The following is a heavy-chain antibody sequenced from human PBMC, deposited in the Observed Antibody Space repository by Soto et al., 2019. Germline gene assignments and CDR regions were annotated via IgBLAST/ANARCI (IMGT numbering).Heavy chain of an antibody. CDR2: TYYRSRLYT. CDR1: GDSVSSNTAA. V-gene: IGHV6-1*01. CDR3: AREGVGPTTSWVRFDP. J-gene: IGHJ5*02. Sequence: QVQLQQSGPGLVKPSQTLSLTCAISGDSVSSNTAAWNWIRQSPSRGLEWLGRTYYRSRLYTDYAVYVKSRITITPDTSKNQFSLQLNSATAEDTAVYYCAREGVGPTTSWVRFDPWGQGTLVTVSS. D-gene: IGHD1-26*01.